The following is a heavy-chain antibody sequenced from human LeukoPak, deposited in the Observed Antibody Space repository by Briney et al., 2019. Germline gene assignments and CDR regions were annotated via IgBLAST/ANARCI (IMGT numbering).Heavy chain of an antibody. CDR2: INPSGGTT. Sequence: ASVKVSCKASGYTFTCYHMHWVRQAPGQGLEWMGIINPSGGTTNYAQKFQGRVTMTRDMSTSTVYMELSSLRSEDTAVYYCARASSSGWYSYMDVWGKGTTVTVSS. CDR1: GYTFTCYH. J-gene: IGHJ6*03. V-gene: IGHV1-46*01. D-gene: IGHD6-19*01. CDR3: ARASSSGWYSYMDV.